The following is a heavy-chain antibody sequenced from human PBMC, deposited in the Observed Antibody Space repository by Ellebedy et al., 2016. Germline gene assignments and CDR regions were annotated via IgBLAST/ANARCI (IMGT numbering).Heavy chain of an antibody. CDR2: VFYGGST. CDR3: ARDVSLYSSSPSFDF. V-gene: IGHV4-59*02. J-gene: IGHJ4*02. CDR1: GGSVATYY. Sequence: SETLSLXCTVSGGSVATYYWTWIRQSPGKGLEWIGYVFYGGSTKYNRSLRSRVTISLDTAKNQFSLRLTSVAAADTAVYFCARDVSLYSSSPSFDFWGQGMLVTVSS. D-gene: IGHD3-22*01.